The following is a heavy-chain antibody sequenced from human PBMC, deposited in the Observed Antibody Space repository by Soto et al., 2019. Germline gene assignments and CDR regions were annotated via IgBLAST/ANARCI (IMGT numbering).Heavy chain of an antibody. CDR2: IYYSGNS. CDR1: DGSVSSGDYY. Sequence: QVQLQESGPGLVKPSETLSLTCTVSDGSVSSGDYYWSWIRQPPGKGLEWIGNIYYSGNSNYNPSLKSRVTISVDTSNNQFSLKLTSVTAADTAIYYCARLNLGYNILTGYEYHFDSWGQGTLVTVSS. J-gene: IGHJ4*02. D-gene: IGHD3-9*01. V-gene: IGHV4-61*08. CDR3: ARLNLGYNILTGYEYHFDS.